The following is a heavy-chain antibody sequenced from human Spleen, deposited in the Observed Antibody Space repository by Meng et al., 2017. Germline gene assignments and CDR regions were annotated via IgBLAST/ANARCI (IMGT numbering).Heavy chain of an antibody. CDR1: DYFITSGYY. CDR2: IYHSGTT. Sequence: SETLSLTCAVPDYFITSGYYWGWIRQPPGKGLEWIGNIYHSGTTYYNPSLMSRVTISVDTSKKQFTLNLDYVTASATAVYYCARMGETKMDPPDSWGQGTLVTVSS. CDR3: ARMGETKMDPPDS. J-gene: IGHJ5*01. V-gene: IGHV4-38-2*01. D-gene: IGHD3-16*01.